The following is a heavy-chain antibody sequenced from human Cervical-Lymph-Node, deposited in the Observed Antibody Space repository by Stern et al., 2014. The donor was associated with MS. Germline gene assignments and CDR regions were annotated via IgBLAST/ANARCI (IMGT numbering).Heavy chain of an antibody. J-gene: IGHJ4*02. CDR1: GGSFSGYY. D-gene: IGHD5-24*01. Sequence: QVQLQQWGAGLLKPSETLSLTCAVYGGSFSGYYWSWIRQPPGKGLEWIGEINHSGSTNYTPSLKSRVTKSVDTSKNQFSLKLSSVTAADTAVYYCARGRGEMATIKIDYWGQGTLVTVSS. CDR3: ARGRGEMATIKIDY. V-gene: IGHV4-34*01. CDR2: INHSGST.